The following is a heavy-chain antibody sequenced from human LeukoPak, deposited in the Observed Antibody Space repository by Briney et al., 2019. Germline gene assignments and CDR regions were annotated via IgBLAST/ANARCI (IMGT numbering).Heavy chain of an antibody. J-gene: IGHJ4*02. CDR3: ARGYCSGGSCSILLLGY. V-gene: IGHV1-2*02. Sequence: ASVKVSCKASGYTFTGYYMHWVRQAPGQGLEWMGWINPNSGGTNYAQKFQGRVTMTRDTSISTAYMELSRLRSDDTAVYYCARGYCSGGSCSILLLGYWGQGTLVTVSS. CDR2: INPNSGGT. D-gene: IGHD2-15*01. CDR1: GYTFTGYY.